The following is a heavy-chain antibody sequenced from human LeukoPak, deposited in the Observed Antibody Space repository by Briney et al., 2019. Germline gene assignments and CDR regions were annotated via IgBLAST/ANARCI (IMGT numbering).Heavy chain of an antibody. V-gene: IGHV3-23*01. CDR2: ISNSGGST. Sequence: GGSLRLSCAASGFTFSSYAMSWVRHAPGKGLKWVSAISNSGGSTYYADSVKGRFTISRDNSKNTLYLQMNSLRAEDTAVYYCAKHDRGSGSPYYFDYWGQGTLVTVSS. D-gene: IGHD3-10*01. J-gene: IGHJ4*02. CDR1: GFTFSSYA. CDR3: AKHDRGSGSPYYFDY.